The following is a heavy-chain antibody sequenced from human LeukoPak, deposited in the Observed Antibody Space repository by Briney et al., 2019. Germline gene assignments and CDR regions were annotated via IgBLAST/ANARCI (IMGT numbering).Heavy chain of an antibody. D-gene: IGHD3-10*01. Sequence: GGSLRLSCAASGFTFSSYSMNWVRQAPGKGLEWVSSISSSSSYIYYADSVKGRFTISRDNAKNSLYLQMNSLRAEDTAVYYCAREGWFETHAFDIWGQGTMVTVSS. V-gene: IGHV3-21*01. CDR2: ISSSSSYI. CDR3: AREGWFETHAFDI. CDR1: GFTFSSYS. J-gene: IGHJ3*02.